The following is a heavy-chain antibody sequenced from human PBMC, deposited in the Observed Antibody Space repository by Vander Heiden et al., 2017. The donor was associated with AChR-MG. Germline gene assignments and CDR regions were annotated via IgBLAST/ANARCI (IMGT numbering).Heavy chain of an antibody. Sequence: EVQLVQSGAAVKKLGESLKISCKGSGSTFITSWIGWSRRMPGNGPEWMGIIYPGDSDTRYNPSFQGHVTIAADKSISTAYLQWSSLRASDTAMYYCARYCGGDCYTHFDYWGQGTLVTVSS. CDR3: ARYCGGDCYTHFDY. J-gene: IGHJ4*02. CDR2: IYPGDSDT. V-gene: IGHV5-51*01. D-gene: IGHD2-21*02. CDR1: GSTFITSW.